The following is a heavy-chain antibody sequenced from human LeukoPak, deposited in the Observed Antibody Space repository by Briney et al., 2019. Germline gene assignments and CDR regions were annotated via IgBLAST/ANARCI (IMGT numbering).Heavy chain of an antibody. V-gene: IGHV3-66*01. CDR3: ASSHCSGGSCYRGPFDY. Sequence: GGSLRLSCAASGFTFTTYWMTWVRQAPGKGLEWVSVIYSGGSTYYADSVKGRFTISRDNSKNTLYLQMNSLRAEDTAVYYCASSHCSGGSCYRGPFDYWGQGTLVTVSS. CDR2: IYSGGST. D-gene: IGHD2-15*01. CDR1: GFTFTTYW. J-gene: IGHJ4*02.